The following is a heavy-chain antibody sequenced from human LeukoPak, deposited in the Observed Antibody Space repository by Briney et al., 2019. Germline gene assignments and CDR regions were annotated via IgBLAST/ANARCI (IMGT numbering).Heavy chain of an antibody. CDR1: GFTFSSYW. J-gene: IGHJ4*02. CDR3: TRDQMNY. D-gene: IGHD5-24*01. V-gene: IGHV3-53*01. Sequence: GGSLRLSCAASGFTFSSYWMSWVRQAPGKGLEWVSLIFSNGDTHYADSVKGRFTISRDTSKNTVSLQMNSLRVEDTAMYYCTRDQMNYWGQGTLVPVSS. CDR2: IFSNGDT.